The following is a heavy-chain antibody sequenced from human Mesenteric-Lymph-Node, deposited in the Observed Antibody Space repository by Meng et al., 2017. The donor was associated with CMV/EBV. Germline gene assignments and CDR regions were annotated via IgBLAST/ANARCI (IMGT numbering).Heavy chain of an antibody. V-gene: IGHV1-69*05. Sequence: SVKVSCKASGGTFSNYAFSWVRQAPGQGLEWMGGIISIFGITKIPQKFQGRVTITTDESTSTAYMELSSLKSEGTAVYYCARDGGEMATLIRYYYGMDVWGQGTTVTVSS. CDR2: IISIFGIT. CDR1: GGTFSNYA. J-gene: IGHJ6*02. D-gene: IGHD5-24*01. CDR3: ARDGGEMATLIRYYYGMDV.